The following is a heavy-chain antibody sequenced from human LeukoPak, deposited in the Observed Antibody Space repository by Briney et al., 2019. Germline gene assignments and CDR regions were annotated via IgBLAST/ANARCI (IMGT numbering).Heavy chain of an antibody. V-gene: IGHV1-2*02. Sequence: ASVKLSCKASGYTVTGYYIHWVRQAPGQGLEWMGWISPNSGGRNYAQKIQGRVTMTRNTSVSTAHMELSNVRSDDTAVYYCARGTTLTTHFDYWGQGTLVTVSS. J-gene: IGHJ4*02. D-gene: IGHD4-17*01. CDR1: GYTVTGYY. CDR2: ISPNSGGR. CDR3: ARGTTLTTHFDY.